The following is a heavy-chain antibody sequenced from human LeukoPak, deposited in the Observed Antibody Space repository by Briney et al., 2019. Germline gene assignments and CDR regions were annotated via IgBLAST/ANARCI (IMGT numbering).Heavy chain of an antibody. Sequence: GGSLRLSCAASGFTFSSYWMHWVRQAPGKGLEWVSGISWNSGSIGYADSVKGRFTISRDNAKNSLYLQMNSLRAEDTALYYCAKAHMSGSYFDYWGQGTLVTVSS. J-gene: IGHJ4*02. CDR3: AKAHMSGSYFDY. CDR1: GFTFSSYW. V-gene: IGHV3-9*01. CDR2: ISWNSGSI. D-gene: IGHD1-26*01.